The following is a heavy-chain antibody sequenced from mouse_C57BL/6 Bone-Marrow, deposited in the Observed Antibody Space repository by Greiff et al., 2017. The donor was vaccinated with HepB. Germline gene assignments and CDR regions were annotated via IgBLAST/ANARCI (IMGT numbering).Heavy chain of an antibody. V-gene: IGHV5-4*01. D-gene: IGHD2-3*01. Sequence: VKLVESGGGLVKPGGSLKLSCAASGFTFSSYAMSWVRQTPEKRLEWVATISDGGSYTYYPDNVKGRFTISRDNAKNNLYLQMSHLKSEDTAMYYCARDDGYYWGQGTLVTVSA. CDR1: GFTFSSYA. CDR3: ARDDGYY. CDR2: ISDGGSYT. J-gene: IGHJ3*01.